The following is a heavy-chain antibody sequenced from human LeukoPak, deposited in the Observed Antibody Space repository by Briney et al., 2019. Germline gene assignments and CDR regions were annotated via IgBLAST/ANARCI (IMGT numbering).Heavy chain of an antibody. D-gene: IGHD6-19*01. J-gene: IGHJ4*02. CDR1: GFTFSSYG. CDR3: ANWYSSGWSSGY. V-gene: IGHV3-30*18. CDR2: ISYDGSNK. Sequence: GGSLRLSCAASGFTFSSYGMHWVRQAPGKGLEWVAVISYDGSNKYYADSVKGRVTISRDNSKNTLYLQMNSLRAEDTAVYYCANWYSSGWSSGYWGQGTLVTVSS.